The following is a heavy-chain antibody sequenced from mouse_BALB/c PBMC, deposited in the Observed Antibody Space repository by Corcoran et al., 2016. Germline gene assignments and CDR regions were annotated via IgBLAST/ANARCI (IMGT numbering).Heavy chain of an antibody. Sequence: QVTLKESGPGILQPSQTLSLTCSFSGFSLSTSGMGVSWIRQPSGKGLEWLAHIYWDDDKRYNPSLKSRLTISKYTSSNQVFLKITSVDTADTATYYCDRRDGYYAMDYWGQGTSVTVSS. V-gene: IGHV8-12*01. CDR1: GFSLSTSGMG. CDR2: IYWDDDK. J-gene: IGHJ4*01. CDR3: DRRDGYYAMDY.